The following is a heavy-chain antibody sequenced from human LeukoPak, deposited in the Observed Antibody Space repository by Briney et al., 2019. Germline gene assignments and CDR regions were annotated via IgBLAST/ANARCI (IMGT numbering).Heavy chain of an antibody. J-gene: IGHJ6*03. CDR3: ARVPVPYSSSSDYYYYYYMDV. CDR2: MNPNSVNT. Sequence: GASVKVSCKASGYTFTSYDINWVRQATGQGLEWMGWMNPNSVNTGYAQKFQGRVTITRNTSISTAYMELSSLRSEDTAVYYCARVPVPYSSSSDYYYYYYMDVWGKGTTVTVSS. D-gene: IGHD6-13*01. CDR1: GYTFTSYD. V-gene: IGHV1-8*03.